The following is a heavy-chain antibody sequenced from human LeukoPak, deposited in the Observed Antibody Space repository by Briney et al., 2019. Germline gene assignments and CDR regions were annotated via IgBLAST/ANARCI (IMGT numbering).Heavy chain of an antibody. Sequence: ASVKVSCKASGYTFTGYYMHWVRQAPGQRLEWMGWSNPNSGGTNYAQKFQGWVTMTRDTSISIAYMELSRLRSDDTAVYYCARDSITEDIVVVPAAIPREEYYYYYYMDVWGKGTTGTVSS. CDR3: ARDSITEDIVVVPAAIPREEYYYYYYMDV. CDR1: GYTFTGYY. J-gene: IGHJ6*03. D-gene: IGHD2-2*02. V-gene: IGHV1-2*04. CDR2: SNPNSGGT.